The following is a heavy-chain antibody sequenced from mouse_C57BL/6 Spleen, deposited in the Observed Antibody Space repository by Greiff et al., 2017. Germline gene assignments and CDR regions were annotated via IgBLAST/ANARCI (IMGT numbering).Heavy chain of an antibody. V-gene: IGHV1-82*01. CDR1: GYAFSSSW. CDR2: IYPGAGDT. CDR3: ASRYDGFAY. Sequence: VKLMESGPELVKPGASVKISCKASGYAFSSSWMNWVKQRPGKGLEWIGRIYPGAGDTNYNGQFKGKATLTADQSSSTAYMRLSSLTSEDSAVYFCASRYDGFAYWGQGTLVTVSA. J-gene: IGHJ3*01. D-gene: IGHD2-12*01.